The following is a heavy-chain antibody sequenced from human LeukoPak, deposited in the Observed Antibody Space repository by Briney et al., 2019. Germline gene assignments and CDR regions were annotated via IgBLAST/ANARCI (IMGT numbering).Heavy chain of an antibody. CDR2: INPDNGGK. Sequence: GASVKVSCRASGYTFTDYYIHWVRQARGQGLESMGWINPDNGGKNYAQKFQGRVTMTRDTSIRTVYMDLSRLRSDDTAVFYCTREARVGNWFDPWGQGTQVTVSS. CDR3: TREARVGNWFDP. D-gene: IGHD2-2*01. V-gene: IGHV1-2*02. CDR1: GYTFTDYY. J-gene: IGHJ5*02.